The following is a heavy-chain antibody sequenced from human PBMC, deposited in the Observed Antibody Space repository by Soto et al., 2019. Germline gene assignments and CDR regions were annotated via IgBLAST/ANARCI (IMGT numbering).Heavy chain of an antibody. V-gene: IGHV1-8*01. J-gene: IGHJ6*02. CDR3: AREGLSIYSSSSMFYYGMDV. CDR1: GYTFTSYD. CDR2: MNPNSGNT. D-gene: IGHD6-6*01. Sequence: GASVKVSCKASGYTFTSYDINWVRQATGQGLEWMGWMNPNSGNTGYAQKFQGRVTMTRNTSISTAYMELSSLRSEDTAVYYCAREGLSIYSSSSMFYYGMDVWGQGTTVTVSS.